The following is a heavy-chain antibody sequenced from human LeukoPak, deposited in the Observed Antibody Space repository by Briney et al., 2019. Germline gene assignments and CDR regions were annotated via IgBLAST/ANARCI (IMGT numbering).Heavy chain of an antibody. Sequence: ASVKVSCKASGYTFTGYYMHWVRQAPGQGLEWMGWINPNSGGTNYAQKFQGRVTMTRDTSISTAYMELSRLRSDDTAVYYCARATCSSTSCYIGYWGQGTLVTVSS. J-gene: IGHJ4*02. CDR3: ARATCSSTSCYIGY. CDR2: INPNSGGT. V-gene: IGHV1-2*02. CDR1: GYTFTGYY. D-gene: IGHD2-2*02.